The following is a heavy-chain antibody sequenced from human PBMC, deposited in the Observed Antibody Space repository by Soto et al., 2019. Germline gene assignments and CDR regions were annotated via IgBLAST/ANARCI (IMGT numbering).Heavy chain of an antibody. CDR1: GGSISSSSYY. CDR2: IYYSGST. D-gene: IGHD1-7*01. J-gene: IGHJ6*03. CDR3: ARHFIHGLLELSYYMDV. V-gene: IGHV4-39*01. Sequence: SETLSLTCTVSGGSISSSSYYWGWIRQPPGKGLEWIGSIYYSGSTYYNPSLKSRVTISVDTSKNQFSLKLSSVTAADTAVYYCARHFIHGLLELSYYMDVWGKGTTVTVSS.